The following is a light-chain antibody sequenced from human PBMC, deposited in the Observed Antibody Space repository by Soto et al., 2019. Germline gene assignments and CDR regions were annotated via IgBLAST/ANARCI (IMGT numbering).Light chain of an antibody. CDR1: QSVSSSY. CDR2: GAS. CDR3: QQYGGAPQT. J-gene: IGKJ1*01. Sequence: EIVLTQSPGTLSLSPGERATLSCRASQSVSSSYLAWYQQKPGQAPRLLIYGASNRATGIPDRFSGSASGTEFTLTISRLEPEDFGVYYCQQYGGAPQTFGQGTQVEI. V-gene: IGKV3-20*01.